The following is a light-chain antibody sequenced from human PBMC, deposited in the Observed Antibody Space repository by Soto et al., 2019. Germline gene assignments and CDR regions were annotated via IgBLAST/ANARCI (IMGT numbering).Light chain of an antibody. J-gene: IGKJ3*01. CDR1: QSVTSSY. V-gene: IGKV3-20*01. CDR3: QKYGSSPLP. CDR2: GAS. Sequence: EIVLTQSPGTLSLSPRERATLTCRASQSVTSSYLAWYQQKPGQAPRLLMYGASSRATGIPDRFSGSVSGTDFPLTISRLKPEDFAVYYCQKYGSSPLPFGPGTKVDIK.